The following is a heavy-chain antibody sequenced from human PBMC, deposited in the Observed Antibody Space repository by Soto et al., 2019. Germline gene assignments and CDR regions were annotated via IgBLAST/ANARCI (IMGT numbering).Heavy chain of an antibody. Sequence: SETLSLTCTVSGGSISSYYWSWIRQPPGKGLEWSGYIYYSGSTNYNPSLKSRVTISVDTSKNQFSLKLSSVTAADTAVYYCARDRGGTYYDFWSGYFLAPNWFDPWGQGTLVTVSS. CDR3: ARDRGGTYYDFWSGYFLAPNWFDP. J-gene: IGHJ5*02. D-gene: IGHD3-3*01. CDR2: IYYSGST. V-gene: IGHV4-59*01. CDR1: GGSISSYY.